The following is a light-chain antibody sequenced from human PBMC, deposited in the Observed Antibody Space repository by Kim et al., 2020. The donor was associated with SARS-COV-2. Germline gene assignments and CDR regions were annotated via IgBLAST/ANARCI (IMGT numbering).Light chain of an antibody. J-gene: IGKJ4*01. CDR3: LQYYNWPPLT. V-gene: IGKV3-15*01. CDR2: AAS. CDR1: QSGSSR. Sequence: SPGERATLSCRASQSGSSRLAWYQQKPGQAPRLLISAASTRATGVPVRFSGSGSGTEFTLTISSLQSEDVAVYYCLQYYNWPPLTFGGGTKVDIK.